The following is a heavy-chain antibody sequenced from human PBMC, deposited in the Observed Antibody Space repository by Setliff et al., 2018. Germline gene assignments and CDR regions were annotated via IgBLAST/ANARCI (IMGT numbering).Heavy chain of an antibody. D-gene: IGHD3-9*01. J-gene: IGHJ6*02. CDR2: ISTSGDNT. CDR1: GFTFSSYA. V-gene: IGHV3-23*01. CDR3: ARDLQAYYDILTGYPIYYYYGMDV. Sequence: PGGSLRLSCVTSGFTFSSYAMAWVRQAPGKGLEWVSSISTSGDNTYNVDSVKGRFTISRDSSKNTLYLQMNSLRAEDTAVYYCARDLQAYYDILTGYPIYYYYGMDVWGQGTTVTVSS.